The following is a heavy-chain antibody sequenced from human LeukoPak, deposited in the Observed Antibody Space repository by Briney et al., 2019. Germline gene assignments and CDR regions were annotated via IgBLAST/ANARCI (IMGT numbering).Heavy chain of an antibody. Sequence: SVKVSCKASGGTFSSYAISWVRQAPGQGLEWMGGIIPIFGTANYAQKFQGRVTITADESTSTAYMELSSLRSEDTAVYYCARVFTGGDPLYYFDYWGQGTLVTVSS. D-gene: IGHD2-21*01. CDR2: IIPIFGTA. J-gene: IGHJ4*02. V-gene: IGHV1-69*13. CDR1: GGTFSSYA. CDR3: ARVFTGGDPLYYFDY.